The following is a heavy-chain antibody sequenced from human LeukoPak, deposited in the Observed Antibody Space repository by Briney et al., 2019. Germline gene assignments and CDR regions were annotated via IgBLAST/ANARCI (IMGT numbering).Heavy chain of an antibody. J-gene: IGHJ4*02. CDR3: TKDLTGEVDC. CDR2: INTDGSIT. V-gene: IGHV3-74*01. CDR1: GFTFSNYW. D-gene: IGHD7-27*01. Sequence: KPGGSLRLSCAASGFTFSNYWMHWVRQAPGKGLVWVSRINTDGSITTYADSVKGRFTISRDNAKNTLYLQMNSLRVEDTAVYYCTKDLTGEVDCWGQGTLVPVSS.